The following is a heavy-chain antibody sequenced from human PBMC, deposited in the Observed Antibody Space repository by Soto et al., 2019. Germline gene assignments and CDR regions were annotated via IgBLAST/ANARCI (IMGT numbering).Heavy chain of an antibody. Sequence: GGSLRLSCAASGFTFSSYEMNWVRQAPGKGLEWVSYISSSGSTIYYADSVKGRFTISRDNAKNSLYLQMNSLRAEDTAVYYCARGGIAVAGTARLPYYYYYMDVWGKGTTVTVSS. CDR2: ISSSGSTI. J-gene: IGHJ6*03. V-gene: IGHV3-48*03. CDR3: ARGGIAVAGTARLPYYYYYMDV. D-gene: IGHD6-19*01. CDR1: GFTFSSYE.